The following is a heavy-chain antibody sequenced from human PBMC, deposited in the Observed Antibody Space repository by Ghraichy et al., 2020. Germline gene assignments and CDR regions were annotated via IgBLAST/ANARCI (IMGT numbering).Heavy chain of an antibody. Sequence: KGLEWIGYVSYSGTTNLNPSLKSRVTISLDTSRPQISLKLSSVTAADTAVYYCASTSGNCGAFDFYSAFDYWGQGALVTVS. CDR3: ASTSGNCGAFDFYSAFDY. J-gene: IGHJ4*02. CDR2: VSYSGTT. V-gene: IGHV4-59*01. D-gene: IGHD2-21*01.